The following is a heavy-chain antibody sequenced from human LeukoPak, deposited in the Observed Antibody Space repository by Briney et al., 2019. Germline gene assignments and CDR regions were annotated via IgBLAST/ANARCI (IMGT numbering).Heavy chain of an antibody. Sequence: GGSLRLSCAASGFSFSAYWMQWVRQVPGKGLVWISHITSYGSDAHSTDSVKGRFTISRDKAKNTLYLTMNSLRAEDTAVYYCARALKYNSGYDWGGEYWGQGTLVTVSS. D-gene: IGHD5-12*01. CDR1: GFSFSAYW. J-gene: IGHJ4*02. CDR3: ARALKYNSGYDWGGEY. CDR2: ITSYGSDA. V-gene: IGHV3-74*01.